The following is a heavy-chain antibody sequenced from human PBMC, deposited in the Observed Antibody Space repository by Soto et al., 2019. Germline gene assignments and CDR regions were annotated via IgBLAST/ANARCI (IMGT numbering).Heavy chain of an antibody. CDR3: ARGARYNWNYDWFDP. J-gene: IGHJ5*02. V-gene: IGHV3-21*01. CDR1: GFTFSSYG. CDR2: ISSSSIYI. D-gene: IGHD1-7*01. Sequence: EVQLVESGGGLVKPGGSLRLSCAASGFTFSSYGINWVRQAPGKGLEWVSSISSSSIYIYYADSVKGRFTISRDNAKNSRYLQMNSLRAEDTAVYYCARGARYNWNYDWFDPWGQGTLVTVSS.